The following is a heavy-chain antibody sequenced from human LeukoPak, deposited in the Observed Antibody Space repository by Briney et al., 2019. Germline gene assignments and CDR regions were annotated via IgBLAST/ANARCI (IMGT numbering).Heavy chain of an antibody. D-gene: IGHD5-18*01. CDR3: ARHDGAMGHGMDV. CDR2: INHSGST. J-gene: IGHJ6*02. V-gene: IGHV4-34*01. Sequence: SETLSLTCAVYGGPFSGYYWSWIRQPPGKGLEWIGEINHSGSTNYNPSLKSRVTISVDTSKNQFPLKLSSVTAADTAVYYCARHDGAMGHGMDVWGQGTTVTVSS. CDR1: GGPFSGYY.